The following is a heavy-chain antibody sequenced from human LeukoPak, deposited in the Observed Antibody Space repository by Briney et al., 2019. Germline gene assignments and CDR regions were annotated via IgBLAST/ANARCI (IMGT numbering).Heavy chain of an antibody. CDR3: TKLKGWYGEGFFDY. D-gene: IGHD6-19*01. Sequence: GGSLRLPCAASGFTVSSNYMSWVRQPAGKGLEWVSVLFSGGATFYADSVKGRFTISRDTSKNTLYLQMNDLRADDTAVYYCTKLKGWYGEGFFDYWGQGTLVTVSS. CDR1: GFTVSSNY. J-gene: IGHJ4*02. V-gene: IGHV3-53*01. CDR2: LFSGGAT.